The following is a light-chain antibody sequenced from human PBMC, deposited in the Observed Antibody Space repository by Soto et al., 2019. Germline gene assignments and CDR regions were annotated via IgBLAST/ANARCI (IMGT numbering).Light chain of an antibody. CDR1: SSDVGGYDF. V-gene: IGLV2-14*01. J-gene: IGLJ3*02. Sequence: QSALTQPASVSGSPGQSITIPCTGTSSDVGGYDFVSWYQQYPGKAPKLMIYEVSNRPSGVSNRFSGSKSGNTASLTISGFQAEDEADYYCSSFTGSSTWVFGGGTQLTVL. CDR2: EVS. CDR3: SSFTGSSTWV.